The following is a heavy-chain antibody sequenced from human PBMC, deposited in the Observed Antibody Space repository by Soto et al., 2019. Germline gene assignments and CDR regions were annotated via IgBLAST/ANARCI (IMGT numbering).Heavy chain of an antibody. CDR3: ARGPAAAIGLY. CDR2: INSDGSST. CDR1: GFPSSSYW. D-gene: IGHD2-2*01. J-gene: IGHJ4*02. V-gene: IGHV3-74*01. Sequence: AGASLRLSCAAPGFPSSSYWMHWVRHAPGKGLVWVSRINSDGSSTSYADSVKGRFTISRDNAKNTLYLQMNSLRAEDTAVYYCARGPAAAIGLYWGQGTQVTVSS.